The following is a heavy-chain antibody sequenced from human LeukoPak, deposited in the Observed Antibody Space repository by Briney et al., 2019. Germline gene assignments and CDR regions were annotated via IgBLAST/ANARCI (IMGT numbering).Heavy chain of an antibody. Sequence: SETLSLTCTVSGGSVSSSDYYWNWIRQLPGKGLEWIGCIYYSGITYYNPSLKSRVTISIDTSKNQFSLNLNSVTAADTAVFYCARRGGGRNWFGVWGQGTLVTVSS. D-gene: IGHD3-10*01. CDR1: GGSVSSSDYY. J-gene: IGHJ4*02. CDR3: ARRGGGRNWFGV. CDR2: IYYSGIT. V-gene: IGHV4-31*03.